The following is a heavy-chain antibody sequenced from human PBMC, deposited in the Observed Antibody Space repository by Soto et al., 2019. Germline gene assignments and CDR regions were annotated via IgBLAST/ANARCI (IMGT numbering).Heavy chain of an antibody. CDR1: GGSMSSYY. CDR2: IYYSGST. Sequence: PSETLSLTCTVSGGSMSSYYWSWIRQPPGKGLEWIGYIYYSGSTNYNPSLKSRVTISVDTSKNQFSLKLSSVTAADTAVYYCARGIVGATSCDAFDIWGQGTMVTVSS. V-gene: IGHV4-59*01. CDR3: ARGIVGATSCDAFDI. J-gene: IGHJ3*02. D-gene: IGHD1-26*01.